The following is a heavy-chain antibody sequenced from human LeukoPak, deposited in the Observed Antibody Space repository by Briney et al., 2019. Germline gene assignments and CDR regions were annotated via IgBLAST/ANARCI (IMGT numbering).Heavy chain of an antibody. V-gene: IGHV3-23*01. Sequence: GGSLRLSCATSGFPFETNAMSWVRQAPRKGLEWVTTIGNTETFYADSVTGRFTISRDNSKNTVNLQMNRLRVEDTAIYYCAKDWIQFNRVFDCFDSWGQGTLVTVSS. CDR1: GFPFETNA. J-gene: IGHJ4*02. CDR3: AKDWIQFNRVFDCFDS. D-gene: IGHD5-18*01. CDR2: IGNTET.